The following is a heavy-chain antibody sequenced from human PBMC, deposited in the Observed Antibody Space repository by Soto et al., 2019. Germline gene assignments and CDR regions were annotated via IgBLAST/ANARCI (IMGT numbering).Heavy chain of an antibody. V-gene: IGHV4-39*01. CDR3: AVVVVILNAFDI. CDR1: GGSISSSSYY. J-gene: IGHJ3*02. D-gene: IGHD3-22*01. CDR2: IYYSGST. Sequence: SETLSLTCTVSGGSISSSSYYWGWIRQPPGKGLEWIGSIYYSGSTYYNPSLKSRVTISVDTSKNQFSLKLSSVTAADTAVYYCAVVVVILNAFDIWGQGTMVTVSS.